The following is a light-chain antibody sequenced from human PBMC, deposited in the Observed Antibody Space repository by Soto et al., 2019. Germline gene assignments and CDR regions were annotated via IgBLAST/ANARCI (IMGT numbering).Light chain of an antibody. CDR3: MQALQSLT. V-gene: IGKV2-28*01. Sequence: EIVMTQSPLTLPVTPGEPASISCMSSQSLLYNNTYNYLDWYVQKPGQSPQLLIYFGSNRAPGVPDRFSGSGSGTDFTLKINRVEAEDVGTYYCMQALQSLTCGQGTRREIK. CDR2: FGS. CDR1: QSLLYNNTYNY. J-gene: IGKJ5*01.